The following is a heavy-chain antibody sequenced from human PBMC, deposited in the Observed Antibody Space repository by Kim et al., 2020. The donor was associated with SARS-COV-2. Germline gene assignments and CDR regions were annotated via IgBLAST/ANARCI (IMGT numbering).Heavy chain of an antibody. Sequence: GGSLRLSCAASGFTFSDYYMSWIRQAPGKGLEWVSYISSSSSDTNYADSVKGRFTISRDNAKNSLYLQMNSLRAEDTAVYYCARDKASANYYYYGMDVWGQGTTVTVSS. V-gene: IGHV3-11*05. CDR1: GFTFSDYY. J-gene: IGHJ6*02. CDR2: ISSSSSDT. CDR3: ARDKASANYYYYGMDV.